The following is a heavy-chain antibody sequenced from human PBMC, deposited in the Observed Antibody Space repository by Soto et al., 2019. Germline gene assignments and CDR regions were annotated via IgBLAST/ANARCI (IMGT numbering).Heavy chain of an antibody. CDR1: GFTFSDYY. V-gene: IGHV3-11*01. J-gene: IGHJ4*02. CDR3: ARADSGYDEYHFDY. D-gene: IGHD5-12*01. Sequence: GGSLRLSCAASGFTFSDYYMSWIRQAPGKGLEWVSYISSSGSTKYYADSVKGRFTISRDNAKNSLYLQMNSLRAEDTAVYYCARADSGYDEYHFDYWGQGTLVTVSS. CDR2: ISSSGSTK.